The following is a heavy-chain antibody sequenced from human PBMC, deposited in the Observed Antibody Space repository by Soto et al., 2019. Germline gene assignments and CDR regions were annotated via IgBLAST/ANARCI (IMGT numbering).Heavy chain of an antibody. J-gene: IGHJ5*02. V-gene: IGHV1-69*05. CDR3: VRGGFLSHDHVIIAPATLGFDP. CDR1: GGTFSSYA. D-gene: IGHD6-25*01. CDR2: IIPICSTA. Sequence: SVKFSCKASGGTFSSYAISWVRQAPGQGLEWMGWIIPICSTADYAQKFQGRVTMTTDTSTSTAYMELSSLRYDDTAVYYCVRGGFLSHDHVIIAPATLGFDPWGQGTLVTVSS.